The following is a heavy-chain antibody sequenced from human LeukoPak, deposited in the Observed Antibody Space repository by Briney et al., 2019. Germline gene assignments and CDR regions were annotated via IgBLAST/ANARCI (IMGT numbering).Heavy chain of an antibody. CDR1: AFTFSSYG. CDR2: ISGSGGTT. Sequence: PGGSLRLSCAASAFTFSSYGISWVRQAPGKGLEWLSGISGSGGTTYYADSVKGRFTISRDNSKITLYLQMNSLRAEDTAVYYCAKVRANRFASFDYWGQGTLVTVSS. V-gene: IGHV3-23*01. D-gene: IGHD1/OR15-1a*01. J-gene: IGHJ4*02. CDR3: AKVRANRFASFDY.